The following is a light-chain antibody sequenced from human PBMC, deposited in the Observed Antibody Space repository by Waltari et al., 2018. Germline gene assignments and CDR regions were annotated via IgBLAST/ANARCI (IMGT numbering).Light chain of an antibody. J-gene: IGKJ1*01. V-gene: IGKV1-5*03. CDR3: QQYNSYSWT. Sequence: DIQITQSPSTLSASVGDRVTITCRASQSISSWLAWYQQKPGKASKLLIYKASSLESGVPSSFSGSGSGIDFTLTISSLQPDDFATYYCQQYNSYSWTFGQGTKVEIK. CDR1: QSISSW. CDR2: KAS.